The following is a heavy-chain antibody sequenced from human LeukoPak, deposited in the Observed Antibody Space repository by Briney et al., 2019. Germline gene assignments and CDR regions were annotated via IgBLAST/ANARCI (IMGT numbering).Heavy chain of an antibody. CDR3: AREQKTGDSRYFDY. J-gene: IGHJ4*02. Sequence: GGSLSLSCAASGFTFSSYWMHWVRQVPGKGLVWVSRISSDGNTTTYADAVKGRFTISRDNAKNTLYLQMNSLRAEDTAVYYCAREQKTGDSRYFDYWGQGALVTVSS. D-gene: IGHD7-27*01. CDR2: ISSDGNTT. V-gene: IGHV3-74*01. CDR1: GFTFSSYW.